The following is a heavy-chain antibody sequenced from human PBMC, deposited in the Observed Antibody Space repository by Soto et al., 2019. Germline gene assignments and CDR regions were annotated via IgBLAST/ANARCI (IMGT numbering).Heavy chain of an antibody. J-gene: IGHJ4*02. CDR3: VRDMQLWRLDS. CDR2: INTDGSVA. CDR1: GLTFTSHA. V-gene: IGHV3-74*03. D-gene: IGHD6-13*01. Sequence: PRGSLRLSCVASGLTFTSHAMTWVRQGPGKGLEWVSRINTDGSVAMYVDSVKGRFTISRDNAKNTLYLHMNSLRAEDTAVYYSVRDMQLWRLDSRGPXPLVTVSS.